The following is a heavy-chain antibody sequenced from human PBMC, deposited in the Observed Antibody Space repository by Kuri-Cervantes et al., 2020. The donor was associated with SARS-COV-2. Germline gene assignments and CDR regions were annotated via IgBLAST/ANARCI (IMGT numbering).Heavy chain of an antibody. Sequence: SETLSLTCTVSGGSISSYYWSWIRQPPGKGLEWIGYIYYSGGTNYNPSLKSRVTISVDTSKNQFSLKLSSVTAADTAVYYCARVESGSYYAFDYWGQGTLVTVSS. J-gene: IGHJ4*02. CDR2: IYYSGGT. V-gene: IGHV4-59*01. CDR3: ARVESGSYYAFDY. D-gene: IGHD1-26*01. CDR1: GGSISSYY.